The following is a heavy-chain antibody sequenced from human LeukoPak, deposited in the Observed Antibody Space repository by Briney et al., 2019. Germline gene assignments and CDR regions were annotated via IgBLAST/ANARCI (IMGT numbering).Heavy chain of an antibody. CDR3: ARDDGVAVIDP. Sequence: SETLSLTCTVSGGSISCYYWSWIRQPPGKGLEWIGYIYYSGSTNYNPSLKSRVTISVDTSKNQFSLKLSSVTAADTAVYYWARDDGVAVIDPWGQGTLVTVSS. CDR1: GGSISCYY. CDR2: IYYSGST. V-gene: IGHV4-59*01. J-gene: IGHJ5*02. D-gene: IGHD2-8*01.